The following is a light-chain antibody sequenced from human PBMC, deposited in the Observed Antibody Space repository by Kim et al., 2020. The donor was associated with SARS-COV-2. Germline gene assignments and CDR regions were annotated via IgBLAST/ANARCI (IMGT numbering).Light chain of an antibody. CDR3: QSLDSGTDVV. J-gene: IGLJ2*01. Sequence: VPPGKTASIPCSGVNLVAKSTSWYQQKPGQPPVLFISEDTTPPSGIPERFSVSISGNTATLTISGTQAMDEADYYCQSLDSGTDVVFGGGTKLTVL. CDR2: EDT. V-gene: IGLV3-1*01. CDR1: NLVAKS.